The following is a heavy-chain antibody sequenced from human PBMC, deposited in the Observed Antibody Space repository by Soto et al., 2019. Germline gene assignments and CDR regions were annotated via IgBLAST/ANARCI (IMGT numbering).Heavy chain of an antibody. Sequence: QVQLVQSGAEVKKPGSSVKVSCKASGGTFSSYAISWVRQAPGQGLEWMGGIIPIFGTANYAQKFQGRGTTTADESTSTADMELSSLRSADTAVYYCGVFGSGNDYDGMDAWGQGTTVTVSS. CDR3: GVFGSGNDYDGMDA. CDR2: IIPIFGTA. J-gene: IGHJ6*02. CDR1: GGTFSSYA. D-gene: IGHD6-6*01. V-gene: IGHV1-69*12.